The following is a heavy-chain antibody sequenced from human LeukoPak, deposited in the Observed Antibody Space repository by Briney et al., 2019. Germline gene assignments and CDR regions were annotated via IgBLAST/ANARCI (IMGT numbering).Heavy chain of an antibody. J-gene: IGHJ4*02. CDR2: IYYSGST. V-gene: IGHV4-61*05. D-gene: IGHD6-19*01. CDR1: GGSISSTTYY. Sequence: PSETLSLTCTVSGGSISSTTYYWGWIRQPPGKGLEWIGYIYYSGSTNYSPSLKSRVTISVNRSNNQFSLRLTSVTAADTAVYFCAGYSSGWSSGGGYWGQGTLVTVSS. CDR3: AGYSSGWSSGGGY.